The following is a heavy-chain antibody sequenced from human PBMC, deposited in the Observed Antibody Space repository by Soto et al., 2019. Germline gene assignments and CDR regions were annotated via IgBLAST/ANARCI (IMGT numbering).Heavy chain of an antibody. CDR2: IYWDDDK. CDR1: GFSLSTSGVG. CDR3: AHRALSGYDDY. J-gene: IGHJ4*02. Sequence: QITLKESGPTLVKPTQTLTLTCTFSGFSLSTSGVGVGWIRQPPGKALEWLALIYWDDDKRYNPSLKCRLTITKDTSKNPVVLTMTNMDPVDTATYYCAHRALSGYDDYWGQGTLVTVSS. D-gene: IGHD5-12*01. V-gene: IGHV2-5*02.